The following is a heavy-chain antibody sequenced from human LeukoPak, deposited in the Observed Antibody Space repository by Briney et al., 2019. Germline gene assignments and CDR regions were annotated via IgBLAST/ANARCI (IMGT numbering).Heavy chain of an antibody. CDR2: IIPIFGTA. CDR3: ARAPLWFGESHGYYMDV. J-gene: IGHJ6*03. D-gene: IGHD3-10*01. V-gene: IGHV1-69*13. Sequence: GASVKVSCKASGYTFTNYGLSWVRQAPGQGLEWMGGIIPIFGTANCAQKFQGRVTITADESTSTAYMELSSLRSEDTAVYYCARAPLWFGESHGYYMDVWGKGTTVTISS. CDR1: GYTFTNYG.